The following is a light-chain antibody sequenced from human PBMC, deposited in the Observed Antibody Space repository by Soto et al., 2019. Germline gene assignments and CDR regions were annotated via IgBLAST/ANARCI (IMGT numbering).Light chain of an antibody. J-gene: IGLJ2*01. Sequence: QAVVTQEPSLTVSPGGTVTLTCGSNTGAVTTGHYPYWFQQKPGQAPRTLIYDTNNKHSWTPALFSGSLLGGKAALTLSGAQPEDEADYYCLLSYRGVGVFGGGTKVTVL. CDR2: DTN. CDR3: LLSYRGVGV. CDR1: TGAVTTGHY. V-gene: IGLV7-46*01.